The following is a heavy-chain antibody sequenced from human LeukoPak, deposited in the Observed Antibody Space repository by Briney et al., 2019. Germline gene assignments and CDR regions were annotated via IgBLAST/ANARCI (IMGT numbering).Heavy chain of an antibody. D-gene: IGHD3-22*01. CDR1: GYTFTDYW. V-gene: IGHV5-51*01. CDR2: IYPGDSDT. CDR3: ARQRYYDSRGQFDP. Sequence: GESLKISCKGSGYTFTDYWIGWVRQMPGKGLEWMGIIYPGDSDTRYSPSFQGQVTISADKSISTAYLQWSSLKASDTAMYYCARQRYYDSRGQFDPWGQGTLVTVSS. J-gene: IGHJ5*02.